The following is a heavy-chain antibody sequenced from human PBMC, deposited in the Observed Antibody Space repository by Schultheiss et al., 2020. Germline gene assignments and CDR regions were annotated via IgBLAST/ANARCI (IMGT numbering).Heavy chain of an antibody. CDR2: IYYSGST. J-gene: IGHJ4*02. D-gene: IGHD2-15*01. V-gene: IGHV4-39*01. Sequence: SETLSLTCTVSGGSISSGGYYWSWIRQHPGKGLEWIGSIYYSGSTYYNPSLKSRVTISVDTSKNQFSLKLSSVTAADTAVYYCARVVRPAYFDYWGQGTLVTVSS. CDR3: ARVVRPAYFDY. CDR1: GGSISSGGYY.